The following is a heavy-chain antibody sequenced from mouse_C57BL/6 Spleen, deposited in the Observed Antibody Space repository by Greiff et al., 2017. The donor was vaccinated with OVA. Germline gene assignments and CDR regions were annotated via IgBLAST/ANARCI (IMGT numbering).Heavy chain of an antibody. CDR2: IDPSDSET. V-gene: IGHV1-52*01. D-gene: IGHD2-2*01. CDR3: ARERLPVMDY. Sequence: VKLQQPGAELVRPGSSVKLSCKASGYTFTSYWMHWVKQRPIQGLEWIGNIDPSDSETHYNQKFKDKATLTVDKSSSTAYMQLSSLTSEDSAVYYGARERLPVMDYWGQGTSVTVSS. CDR1: GYTFTSYW. J-gene: IGHJ4*01.